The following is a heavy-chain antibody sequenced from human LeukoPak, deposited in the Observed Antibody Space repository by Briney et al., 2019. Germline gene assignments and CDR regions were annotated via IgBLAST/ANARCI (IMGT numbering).Heavy chain of an antibody. Sequence: PGGSLRLSCAASGFTFSTYNMLWVRQTPGKGLEWLFYINSGGSAVHYADSVKDRFTFSRDNAKNSLYLQVNSLRVEDTGIYYCARVRSRGDWFDYWGQGTRVTVSS. V-gene: IGHV3-48*01. CDR2: INSGGSAV. CDR3: ARVRSRGDWFDY. D-gene: IGHD5-24*01. J-gene: IGHJ5*01. CDR1: GFTFSTYN.